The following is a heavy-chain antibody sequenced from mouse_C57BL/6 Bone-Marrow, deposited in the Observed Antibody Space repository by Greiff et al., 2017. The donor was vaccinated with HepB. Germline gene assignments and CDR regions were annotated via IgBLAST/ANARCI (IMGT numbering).Heavy chain of an antibody. CDR1: GFSLTSYG. J-gene: IGHJ4*01. CDR2: IWGVGST. CDR3: ASEFYYAMDY. Sequence: QVQLQQSGPGLVAPSQSPSITCTVSGFSLTSYGVDWVRQSPGKGLEWLGVIWGVGSTNYNSALKSRLSISKDNSKSQVFLKMNSLQTDDTAMYYCASEFYYAMDYWGQGTSVTVSS. V-gene: IGHV2-6*01.